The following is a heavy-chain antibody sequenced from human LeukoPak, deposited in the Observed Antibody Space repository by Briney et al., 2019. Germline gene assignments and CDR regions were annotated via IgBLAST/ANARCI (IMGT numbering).Heavy chain of an antibody. CDR2: ISWNSGSI. D-gene: IGHD1-26*01. J-gene: IGHJ4*02. CDR3: AKGQFGSYSFDY. Sequence: SLRLSCAASGFTFDDYAMHWVRQAPGKGLEWVSGISWNSGSIGCADSVKGRFTISRDNAKNSLYLQMNSLRAEDTALYYCAKGQFGSYSFDYWGQGTLVTVSS. CDR1: GFTFDDYA. V-gene: IGHV3-9*01.